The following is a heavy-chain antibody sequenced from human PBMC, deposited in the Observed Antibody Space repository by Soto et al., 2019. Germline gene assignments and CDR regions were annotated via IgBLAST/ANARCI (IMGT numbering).Heavy chain of an antibody. CDR1: GFTFSSYA. CDR3: AEGIRFDP. D-gene: IGHD3-10*01. CDR2: ISYDGSNK. Sequence: QVQLVESGGGVVQPGRSLRLSCAASGFTFSSYAMHWVRQAPGKGLEWVAVISYDGSNKNYADSVKGRFTISRDNSKNTLYLQMNSLRAEDTAVYYCAEGIRFDPWGQGPLVTVSS. J-gene: IGHJ5*01. V-gene: IGHV3-30-3*01.